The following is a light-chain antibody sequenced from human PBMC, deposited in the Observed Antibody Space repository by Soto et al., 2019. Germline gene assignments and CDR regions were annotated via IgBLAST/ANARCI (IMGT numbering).Light chain of an antibody. CDR1: QSISIY. J-gene: IGKJ1*01. CDR2: ASS. Sequence: DIQMTQSPSSLSASVGDRVTITCRTSQSISIYLNWYQQIPGKAPKLLIYASSNLHTGVPSRFSGSASGTDFTLTISSLQPEDFATYYCQQSYSTPRTFGQGTKVDI. CDR3: QQSYSTPRT. V-gene: IGKV1-39*01.